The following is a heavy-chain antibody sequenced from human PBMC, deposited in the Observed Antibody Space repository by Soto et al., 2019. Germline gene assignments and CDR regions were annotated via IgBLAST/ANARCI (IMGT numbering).Heavy chain of an antibody. V-gene: IGHV4-59*01. Sequence: SETLSLTCTVSGGSISSYYWSWIRQPPGKGLEWIGYIYYSGSTNYNPSLKSRVTISLDTSKNHFSLKLSSVTAVDTAVYYCARDVIYGSGSSGWFDPWGPGTLVTVS. J-gene: IGHJ5*02. CDR2: IYYSGST. CDR3: ARDVIYGSGSSGWFDP. CDR1: GGSISSYY. D-gene: IGHD3-10*01.